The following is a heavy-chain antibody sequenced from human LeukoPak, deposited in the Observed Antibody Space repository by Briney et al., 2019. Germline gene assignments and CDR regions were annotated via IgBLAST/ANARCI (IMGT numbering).Heavy chain of an antibody. D-gene: IGHD3-9*01. CDR2: ISGSGGST. CDR3: AKLGGGYFDWLLPPLHFDY. CDR1: GFTFSSYA. V-gene: IGHV3-23*01. J-gene: IGHJ4*02. Sequence: GGSLRLSCAASGFTFSSYAMSWVRQAPGKGLEWVSAISGSGGSTYYADSVKGRFTISRDNSKNTLYLQMNSLRAEDTAVYYCAKLGGGYFDWLLPPLHFDYWGQGTLVTVSS.